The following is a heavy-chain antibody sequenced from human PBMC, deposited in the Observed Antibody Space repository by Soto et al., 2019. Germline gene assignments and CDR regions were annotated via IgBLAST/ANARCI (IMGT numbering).Heavy chain of an antibody. V-gene: IGHV1-69*13. Sequence: SVKVSCKASGGTFSSYAISWVQQAPGQGLEWMGGIIPIFGTANYAQKFQGRVTITADESTSTAYMGLSSQRSEDTAVYYCARADIVVVPAANFSYYYGMDVWGQGTTVTVSS. CDR1: GGTFSSYA. J-gene: IGHJ6*02. CDR2: IIPIFGTA. D-gene: IGHD2-2*01. CDR3: ARADIVVVPAANFSYYYGMDV.